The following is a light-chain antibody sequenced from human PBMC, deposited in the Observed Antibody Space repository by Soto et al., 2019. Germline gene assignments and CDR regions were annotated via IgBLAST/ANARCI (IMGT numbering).Light chain of an antibody. V-gene: IGKV3-15*01. CDR3: QGYNKWPPTFT. Sequence: EIGMTQSPATLSVSPGERATLSCRASQSVSINLAWYQLKPGQAPRLLIFGASTRATGIPARFSGSGSGTEFTLTISSLQSEDFAVYYCQGYNKWPPTFTFGQGTKLEIK. CDR1: QSVSIN. CDR2: GAS. J-gene: IGKJ2*01.